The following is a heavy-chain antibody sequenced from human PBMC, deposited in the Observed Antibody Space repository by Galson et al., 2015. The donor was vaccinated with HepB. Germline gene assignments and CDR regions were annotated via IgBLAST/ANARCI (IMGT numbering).Heavy chain of an antibody. V-gene: IGHV1-8*01. CDR3: ARAPDYDFWGGYSYEFDY. D-gene: IGHD3-3*01. CDR1: GYTFTSYD. CDR2: MNPNSGNT. J-gene: IGHJ4*02. Sequence: SCKASGYTFTSYDINWVRQATGQGLEWMGWMNPNSGNTGYAQKFQGRVTMTRNTSISTAYMELSSLRSEDTAVYYCARAPDYDFWGGYSYEFDYWGQGTLVTVSS.